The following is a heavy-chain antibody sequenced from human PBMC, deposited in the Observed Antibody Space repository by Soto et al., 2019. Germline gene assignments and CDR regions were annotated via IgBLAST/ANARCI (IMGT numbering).Heavy chain of an antibody. CDR3: PADSLFIMMLDCFVY. CDR2: IKSKINGGTT. Sequence: EVQLVESGGGLVKPGGSLTLSCAAPGFTFSTAWINWVRQAPGKGLEWVGRIKSKINGGTTDFAASVKGRFTISRDVSTEMVYLHMTSLKPEDTAMYYCPADSLFIMMLDCFVYCGHGTLVTVSS. V-gene: IGHV3-15*07. CDR1: GFTFSTAW. D-gene: IGHD3-16*01. J-gene: IGHJ4*01.